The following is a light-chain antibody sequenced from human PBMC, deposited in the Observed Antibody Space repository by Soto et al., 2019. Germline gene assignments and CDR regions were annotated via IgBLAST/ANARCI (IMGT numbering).Light chain of an antibody. Sequence: QLVLTQSPSASASLGASVKLTCTLSSGHSSYAIAWHQQQPEKGPRYLMKPNSDGSHSRGDGIPDRFAGSSSGAERYLTISSLQSEDEADYYCQSYDNSLSGYVFGGGTKLTVL. CDR2: PNSDGSH. CDR1: SGHSSYA. CDR3: QSYDNSLSGYV. J-gene: IGLJ1*01. V-gene: IGLV4-69*01.